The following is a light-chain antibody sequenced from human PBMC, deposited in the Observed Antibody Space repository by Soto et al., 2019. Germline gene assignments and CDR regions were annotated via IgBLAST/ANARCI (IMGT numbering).Light chain of an antibody. CDR3: QQYNNWPPWT. Sequence: DIMLRQSPATLSVSPRERATLSCRSIQSVSSSYLAWYQQKPGQAPRLLIYDASSRAAGIPDRFSGSGSGTEFTLTISSLQSEDFAVYYCQQYNNWPPWTFGRGTKVDIK. V-gene: IGKV3D-15*01. CDR1: QSVSSSY. J-gene: IGKJ1*01. CDR2: DAS.